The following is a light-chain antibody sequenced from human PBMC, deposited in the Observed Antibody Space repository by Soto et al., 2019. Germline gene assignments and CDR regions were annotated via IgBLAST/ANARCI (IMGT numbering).Light chain of an antibody. J-gene: IGKJ1*01. CDR2: VAS. CDR1: QSIDTY. CDR3: QQSYTTPWT. V-gene: IGKV1-39*01. Sequence: DIQMTQSPSSLSASVVDRVTITCRASQSIDTYLNWYQQKPGKAPKVLIYVASRLQTGVPSRFSGSGSGTDFTLTITSLQPEDFATYFCQQSYTTPWTFGQGTKVDIK.